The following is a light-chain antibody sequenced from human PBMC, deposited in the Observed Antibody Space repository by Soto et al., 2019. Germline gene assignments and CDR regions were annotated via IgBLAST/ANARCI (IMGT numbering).Light chain of an antibody. Sequence: TLSLSPVEIATLSCRASQSVSNNYLAWYQQKPGQARRLLIYGASNRATGIPDRFSGSGSGTDFTLTISRLEPEDFAVYYCRPYGSSGTLSQVTKAYIK. CDR2: GAS. J-gene: IGKJ1*01. V-gene: IGKV3-20*01. CDR3: RPYGSSGT. CDR1: QSVSNNY.